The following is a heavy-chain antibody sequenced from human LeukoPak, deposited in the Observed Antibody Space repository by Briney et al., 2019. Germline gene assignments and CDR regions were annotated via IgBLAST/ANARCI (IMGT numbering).Heavy chain of an antibody. CDR2: ISGSGGST. Sequence: GGSLRLSCAASGFTFSSYAMHWVRQAPGKGLEWVSAISGSGGSTYYADSVKGRFTISRDNSKNTLYLQMNSLRAEDTAVYYCAKEGLFGELYSYFDYWGQGTLVTVSS. CDR3: AKEGLFGELYSYFDY. V-gene: IGHV3-23*01. J-gene: IGHJ4*02. D-gene: IGHD3-10*02. CDR1: GFTFSSYA.